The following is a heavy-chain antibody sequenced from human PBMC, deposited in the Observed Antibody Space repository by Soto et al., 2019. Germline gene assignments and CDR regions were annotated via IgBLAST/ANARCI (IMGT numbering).Heavy chain of an antibody. D-gene: IGHD3-22*01. Sequence: QVQLVQSGAELKKPGSSVKVSCKASGGTFSSYAISWVRQAPGQGLEWMGGIIPIFGTANYAQKFQGRVTITADKSTSTAYMELSSLRSEDTAVYYCARGSDYYDSSGPYGAFDIWGQGTMVTVSS. CDR3: ARGSDYYDSSGPYGAFDI. J-gene: IGHJ3*02. CDR2: IIPIFGTA. CDR1: GGTFSSYA. V-gene: IGHV1-69*06.